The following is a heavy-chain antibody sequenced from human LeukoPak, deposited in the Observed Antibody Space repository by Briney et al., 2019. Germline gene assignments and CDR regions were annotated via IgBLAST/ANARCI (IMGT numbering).Heavy chain of an antibody. CDR2: INHSGST. D-gene: IGHD3-16*01. V-gene: IGHV4-34*01. J-gene: IGHJ5*02. CDR3: AREDLGAETPVDT. Sequence: SETLSLTCALSGGSFSGYYWSWVPDPPGKGVGWRGEINHSGSTNYTPCLKSRVTISVDTSKNQFSLKVTSVTAADTAVYYCAREDLGAETPVDTWGQGTLVTVSS. CDR1: GGSFSGYY.